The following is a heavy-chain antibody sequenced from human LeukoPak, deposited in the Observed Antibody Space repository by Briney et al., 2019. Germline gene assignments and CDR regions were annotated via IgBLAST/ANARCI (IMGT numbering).Heavy chain of an antibody. CDR3: ARCPGYYYDSSGYPTDAFDI. CDR1: GGSISSYY. J-gene: IGHJ3*02. Sequence: SETLSLTCTVSGGSISSYYWSWIRQPPGKGLEWIGYIYYSGSTNYNPSLKGRVTISVDTSKNQFSLKLSSVTAADTAVYYCARCPGYYYDSSGYPTDAFDIWGQGTMVTVSS. D-gene: IGHD3-22*01. CDR2: IYYSGST. V-gene: IGHV4-59*08.